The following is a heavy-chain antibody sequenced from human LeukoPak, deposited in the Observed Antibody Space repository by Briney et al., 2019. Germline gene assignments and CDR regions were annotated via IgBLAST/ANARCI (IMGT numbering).Heavy chain of an antibody. V-gene: IGHV3-30*02. Sequence: GGSLRLSCAASGFTFSSYAMHWVRQAPGKGLEWVAFIRYDGTNKFYADSVKGRFTISRDNAKNTLNLQMNSLRAEDTAVYYCARDLGQYYDTSDNWFDPWGQGTLVTVSS. CDR1: GFTFSSYA. CDR2: IRYDGTNK. CDR3: ARDLGQYYDTSDNWFDP. J-gene: IGHJ5*02. D-gene: IGHD3-22*01.